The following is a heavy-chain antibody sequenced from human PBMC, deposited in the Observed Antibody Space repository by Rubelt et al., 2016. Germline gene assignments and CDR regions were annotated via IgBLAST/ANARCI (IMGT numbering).Heavy chain of an antibody. CDR2: IDHSGST. CDR3: ASADYDFWSGSDRNWFDP. V-gene: IGHV4-38-2*02. Sequence: QVQLQESGPGLVKPSETLSLTCTVSGYSISSGYYWGWIRQPPGKGLEWIGSIDHSGSTYYNPSLKSRVTISVDTSKNQFSLKLSAVTAADTAVYYCASADYDFWSGSDRNWFDPWGQGTLVTVSS. CDR1: GYSISSGYY. J-gene: IGHJ5*02. D-gene: IGHD3-3*01.